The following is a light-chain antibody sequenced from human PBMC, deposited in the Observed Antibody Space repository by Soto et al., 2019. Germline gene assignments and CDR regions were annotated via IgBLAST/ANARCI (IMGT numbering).Light chain of an antibody. Sequence: EILLTQSTSSLCRSPGESGTLWWRASQSVGSYLAWYQQKPVQAPRLLIYDASNRATGIPARFSGSGSGTDFTLTSSRLMPEDFAVYYCQQYARSPRTFGQGTKVDIK. CDR3: QQYARSPRT. J-gene: IGKJ1*01. CDR2: DAS. CDR1: QSVGSY. V-gene: IGKV3-11*01.